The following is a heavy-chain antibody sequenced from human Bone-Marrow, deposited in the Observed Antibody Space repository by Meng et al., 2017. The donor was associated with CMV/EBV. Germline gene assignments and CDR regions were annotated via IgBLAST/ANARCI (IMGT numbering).Heavy chain of an antibody. D-gene: IGHD3-9*01. V-gene: IGHV1-69*02. CDR2: INPSGGRT. J-gene: IGHJ5*02. CDR1: GGTFSSYT. CDR3: ARSWDILTGYRLGFDP. Sequence: SVKVSCKASGGTFSSYTISWVRQAPGQGLEWMGIINPSGGRTRYAQKFQGRVTITADKSTSTAYMELSSLRSEDTAVYYCARSWDILTGYRLGFDPWGQGTLVTVSS.